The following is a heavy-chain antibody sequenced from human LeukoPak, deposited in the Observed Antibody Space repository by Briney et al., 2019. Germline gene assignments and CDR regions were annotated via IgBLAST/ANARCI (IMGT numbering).Heavy chain of an antibody. Sequence: GGSLRLSCAASGFTFSNYWMSWVRQAPGKGLEWVANLKQDGSEKYYVDSVKGRFTISRDNAKNSLYLQMNSLRSDDTAVYYCARVYSSSVDYWGQGTLVTVSS. CDR3: ARVYSSSVDY. V-gene: IGHV3-7*03. J-gene: IGHJ4*02. CDR1: GFTFSNYW. D-gene: IGHD6-13*01. CDR2: LKQDGSEK.